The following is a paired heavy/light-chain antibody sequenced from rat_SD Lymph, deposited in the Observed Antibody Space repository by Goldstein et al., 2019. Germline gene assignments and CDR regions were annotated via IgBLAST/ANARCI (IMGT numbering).Heavy chain of an antibody. J-gene: IGHJ3*01. V-gene: IGHV1-43*01. CDR1: GYTFTSYY. CDR3: ARPFAY. Sequence: QVQLQQSGAELAKPGSSVKISCKASGYTFTSYYISWIKQTTGQGLEYIGYINTGSGGTNYNEKFKGKATLTVDKSSSTAFMQLSSLTPDDSAVYYCARPFAYWGQGTLVTVSS. CDR2: INTGSGGT.
Light chain of an antibody. CDR1: QNINKY. J-gene: IGKJ2-2*01. CDR2: NAN. V-gene: IGKV22S2*01. Sequence: DIQMTQSPSFLSASVGDRVTLSCKASQNINKYLAWYQQKLGEAPKLLIYNANSLQTGIPSRFSGSGSGTDFTLTISSLQPEDVATYFCLQHNSWPDTFGAGTKLELK. CDR3: LQHNSWPDT.